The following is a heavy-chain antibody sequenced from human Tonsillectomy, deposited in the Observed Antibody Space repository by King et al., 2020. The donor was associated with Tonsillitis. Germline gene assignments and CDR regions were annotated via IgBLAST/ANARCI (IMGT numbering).Heavy chain of an antibody. CDR2: ITDSGNT. CDR1: GGSFSGYS. Sequence: VQLQQWGAGLLKPSETLSLTCAVYGGSFSGYSWSWVRQSPGMRLEWIGEITDSGNTNYNPSLKSRVTILVDTSKNQFSLKVRSLTAADTAIYYCARGVPGYWGQGTLVTVSS. V-gene: IGHV4-34*01. CDR3: ARGVPGY. J-gene: IGHJ4*02.